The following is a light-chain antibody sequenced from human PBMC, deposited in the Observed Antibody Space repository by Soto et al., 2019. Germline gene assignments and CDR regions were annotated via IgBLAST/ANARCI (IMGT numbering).Light chain of an antibody. V-gene: IGKV3-20*01. CDR2: GAS. CDR1: QSVSSNY. Sequence: ENVLTQSPGTLSLSPGERGTLSCRASQSVSSNYLAWYQQKPGQAPRLLIYGASSRATGIPDRFSGSGSGTDFTLTISSLQSEDFAVYYCQQYNNWPKTFGQGTKVDIK. CDR3: QQYNNWPKT. J-gene: IGKJ1*01.